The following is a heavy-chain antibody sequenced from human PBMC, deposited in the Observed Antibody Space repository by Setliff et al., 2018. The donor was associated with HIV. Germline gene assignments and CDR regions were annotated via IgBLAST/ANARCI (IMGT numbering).Heavy chain of an antibody. Sequence: SQTLSLTCAISGGNVSSNSAAWNWIRQSPSRGLEWLGRTYYRSKWFNEYAMSVKSRIIIYPDTSKNHFSLQLKSVTSDNTAVYFCARSDVGWFDPWGQGTLVTVSS. CDR3: ARSDVGWFDP. CDR2: TYYRSKWFN. CDR1: GGNVSSNSAA. J-gene: IGHJ5*02. V-gene: IGHV6-1*01.